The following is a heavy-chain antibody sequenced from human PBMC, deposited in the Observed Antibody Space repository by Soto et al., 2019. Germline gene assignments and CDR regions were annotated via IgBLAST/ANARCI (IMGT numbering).Heavy chain of an antibody. Sequence: QVQLQQWGAGLLKPSETLSLTCAVYGGSFSGYYWSWIRQPPGKGLEWIGEINHSGSTNYNPSLKSRVTISVDTSKNQFSLKLSSVTAADTAVYYCARDIVVVPAARGWYFDYWGQGTLVTVSS. V-gene: IGHV4-34*01. J-gene: IGHJ4*02. CDR2: INHSGST. CDR1: GGSFSGYY. CDR3: ARDIVVVPAARGWYFDY. D-gene: IGHD2-2*01.